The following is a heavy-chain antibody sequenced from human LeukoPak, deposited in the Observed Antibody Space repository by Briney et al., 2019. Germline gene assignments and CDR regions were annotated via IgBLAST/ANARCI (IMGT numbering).Heavy chain of an antibody. CDR1: GGSFSGYY. J-gene: IGHJ4*02. Sequence: TSETLSLTCAVYGGSFSGYYWSWIRQPPGKGLEWIGEINHSGSTNYNPSLKSRVTISVDTSKNQFSLKLSSVTAADTAVYYCATRGGYAQGDFDYWGQGTLVTVSS. D-gene: IGHD5-12*01. V-gene: IGHV4-34*01. CDR2: INHSGST. CDR3: ATRGGYAQGDFDY.